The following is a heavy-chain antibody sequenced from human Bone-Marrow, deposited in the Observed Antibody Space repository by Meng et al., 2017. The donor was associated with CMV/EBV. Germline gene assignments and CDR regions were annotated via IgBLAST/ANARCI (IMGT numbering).Heavy chain of an antibody. J-gene: IGHJ4*02. CDR1: GYTFTSYG. CDR2: ISAYNGNT. Sequence: ASVKVSCKASGYTFTSYGISWVRQAPGQGLEWMGWISAYNGNTNYAQKLQGRVTMTTDTSTSTAYMELRSLRADDTAVYYCARDLQRYCSCTSGYTYDYWGQGTLVTVSS. V-gene: IGHV1-18*01. D-gene: IGHD2-2*02. CDR3: ARDLQRYCSCTSGYTYDY.